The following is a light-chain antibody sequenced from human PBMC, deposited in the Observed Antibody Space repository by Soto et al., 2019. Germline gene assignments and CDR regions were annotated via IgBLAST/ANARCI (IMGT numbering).Light chain of an antibody. J-gene: IGKJ1*01. CDR3: QQYNNWPKT. Sequence: EIVMTQSPATLSVSPGERATLSCRASQSVSSNLAWYQQKPGQAPRLLIYGASTRATGIPARFSGSGSGTAFTLTISSLQSEDFAVYSCQQYNNWPKTFGQGTEVEIK. CDR1: QSVSSN. CDR2: GAS. V-gene: IGKV3-15*01.